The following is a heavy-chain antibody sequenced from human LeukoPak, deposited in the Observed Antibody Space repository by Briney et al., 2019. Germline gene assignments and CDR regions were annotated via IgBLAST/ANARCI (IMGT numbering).Heavy chain of an antibody. CDR2: IIPIFGTA. Sequence: SSVKVSCKASVGIFSSYAMIWVGQAPGQGLEWVGGIIPIFGTANYAQKFQGRVTITADKSTSTAYMELSSLRSDDTAVYYCARGVVPAARRVFDYWGQGTLVTVSS. CDR3: ARGVVPAARRVFDY. J-gene: IGHJ4*02. CDR1: VGIFSSYA. D-gene: IGHD2-2*01. V-gene: IGHV1-69*06.